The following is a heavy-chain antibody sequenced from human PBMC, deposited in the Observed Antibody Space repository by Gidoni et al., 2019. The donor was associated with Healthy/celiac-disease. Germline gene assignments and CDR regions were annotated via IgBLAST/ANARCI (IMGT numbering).Heavy chain of an antibody. V-gene: IGHV1-18*01. Sequence: QVQLVQSGAEVKKPGASVQVSCKASGYTFHSYGISWVRQAPGRGLKWMGWISAYNGNTNYAKKLQGRVTMTTDTSTSTAYMELRSLRSDDTAVYYCARDNGWFGELPIIGYFDYWGQGTLVTVSS. CDR1: GYTFHSYG. CDR2: ISAYNGNT. CDR3: ARDNGWFGELPIIGYFDY. J-gene: IGHJ4*02. D-gene: IGHD3-10*01.